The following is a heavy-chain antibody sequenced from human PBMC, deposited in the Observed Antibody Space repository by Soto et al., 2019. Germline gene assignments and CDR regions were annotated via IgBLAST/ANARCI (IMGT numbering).Heavy chain of an antibody. J-gene: IGHJ6*02. CDR1: GFTFSSYA. V-gene: IGHV3-30-3*01. D-gene: IGHD5-12*01. Sequence: QVQLVESGGGVVQPGRSLRLSCAASGFTFSSYAIHWVRQAPGKGLEWVAVISYDGSNKYYADSVKGRFTISRDNSKNTLYLQMNSLRAEDTAVYYCARDYYRFNSGYGFSMDVWGQGTTVTGSS. CDR3: ARDYYRFNSGYGFSMDV. CDR2: ISYDGSNK.